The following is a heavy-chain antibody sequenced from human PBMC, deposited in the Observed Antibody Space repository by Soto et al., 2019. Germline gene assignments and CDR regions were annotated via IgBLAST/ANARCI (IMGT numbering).Heavy chain of an antibody. CDR2: ISGNGGST. CDR1: GLTFSSYA. V-gene: IGHV3-23*01. CDR3: AKGSEFSNSYTLDFDF. J-gene: IGHJ4*02. Sequence: GSLRLSCAAAGLTFSSYAMSWVRQAPGRGLEWVSIISGNGGSTYYAASVKGRFTISRDNTKNTLYLQMDSLTAEDTAVYYCAKGSEFSNSYTLDFDFWGQGALVTVSS. D-gene: IGHD6-6*01.